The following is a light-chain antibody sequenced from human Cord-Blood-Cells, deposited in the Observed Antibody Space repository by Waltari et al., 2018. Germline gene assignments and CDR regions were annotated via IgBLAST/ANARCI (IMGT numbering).Light chain of an antibody. CDR1: SSAVGGYNY. CDR2: DYS. CDR3: SSYTSSSTLV. J-gene: IGLJ1*01. Sequence: QSALTQPASVSGSPGQSITISCTGTSSAVGGYNYVSWYQQHPGKAPKLSIYDYSNRPSGVSNRFSGSKSGNTASLTISGLQAEDEADYYCSSYTSSSTLVFGTGTKVTVL. V-gene: IGLV2-14*03.